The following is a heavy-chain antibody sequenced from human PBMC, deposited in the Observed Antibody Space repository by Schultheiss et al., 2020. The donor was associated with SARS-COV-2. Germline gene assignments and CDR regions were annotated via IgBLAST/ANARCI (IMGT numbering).Heavy chain of an antibody. J-gene: IGHJ4*02. V-gene: IGHV3-30*03. Sequence: GGSLRLSCAASGFTFSSYWMHWVRQAPGKGLEWVAVISYDGSNKYYADSVKGRFTVSRDNSKNTLSLQMNSLRAEDTAVYFCARVETVATFFDYWGQGTPVTVSS. CDR3: ARVETVATFFDY. CDR1: GFTFSSYW. CDR2: ISYDGSNK. D-gene: IGHD4-23*01.